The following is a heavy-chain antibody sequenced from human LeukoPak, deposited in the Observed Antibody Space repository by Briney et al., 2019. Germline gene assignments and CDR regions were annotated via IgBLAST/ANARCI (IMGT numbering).Heavy chain of an antibody. Sequence: SETLSLTCTVSGGSVSSGSYYWSWIRQPPGKGLEWIGYIYYSGSTYYNPSLKSRVTISVDTSKNQFSLKLSSVTAADTAVYYCAREDSSSIGYWGQGTLVTVSS. D-gene: IGHD6-6*01. J-gene: IGHJ4*02. CDR3: AREDSSSIGY. CDR1: GGSVSSGSYY. CDR2: IYYSGST. V-gene: IGHV4-30-4*08.